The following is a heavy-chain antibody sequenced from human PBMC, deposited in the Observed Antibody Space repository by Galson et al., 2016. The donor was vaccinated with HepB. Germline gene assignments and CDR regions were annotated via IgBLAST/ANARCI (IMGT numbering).Heavy chain of an antibody. CDR2: INQDGSEK. CDR3: VRARNYDSN. CDR1: GFTFSSYW. J-gene: IGHJ4*02. V-gene: IGHV3-7*03. D-gene: IGHD3-3*01. Sequence: SLRLSCAASGFTFSSYWMSWVRQAPGKGLEWVANINQDGSEKNYVDSVKGRFTISRDSAKKSLYLQMNNLRGEGTAVYYCVRARNYDSNWGQGTLVTVSS.